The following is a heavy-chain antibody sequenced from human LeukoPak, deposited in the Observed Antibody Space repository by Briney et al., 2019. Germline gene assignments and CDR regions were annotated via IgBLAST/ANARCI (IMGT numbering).Heavy chain of an antibody. D-gene: IGHD6-13*01. CDR2: ISSSSSYI. CDR1: GFTFSSYS. CDR3: AREISSWYFIYYYGMDV. V-gene: IGHV3-21*01. J-gene: IGHJ6*02. Sequence: GGSLRLSCAASGFTFSSYSMNWVRQAPGKGLEWVSSISSSSSYIYYADSVKGRFTISRDNSKNTLYLQMNSLRAEDTAVYYCAREISSWYFIYYYGMDVWGQGTTVTVSS.